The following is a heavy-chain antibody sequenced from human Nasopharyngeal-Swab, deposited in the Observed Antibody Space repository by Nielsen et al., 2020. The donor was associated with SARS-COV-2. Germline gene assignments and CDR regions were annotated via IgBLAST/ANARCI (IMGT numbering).Heavy chain of an antibody. CDR1: GGSISSSNW. J-gene: IGHJ6*02. CDR3: ARVVRIRFLEWSRYYGMDV. Sequence: SETLSLTCAVSGGSISSSNWRSWVRQPPGKGLEWIGEIYHSGSTNYNPSLKSRVTISVDKSKNQFSLKLSSVTAADTAVYYCARVVRIRFLEWSRYYGMDVWGQGTTVTVSS. CDR2: IYHSGST. V-gene: IGHV4-4*02. D-gene: IGHD3-3*01.